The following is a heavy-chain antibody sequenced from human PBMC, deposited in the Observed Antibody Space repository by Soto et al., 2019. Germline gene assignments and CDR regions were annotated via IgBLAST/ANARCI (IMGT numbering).Heavy chain of an antibody. D-gene: IGHD7-27*01. Sequence: EVRLLESGGDLVKSGGSLRLSCVASGFLFRSYEMNWVRQAPGKGLEWLAHISSTGGNVSESDSVKGRFTISRDNTKHTLYLQMNSLRTEDTGVYYCVSQPHWARPFESGGQGTLVNVSS. CDR2: ISSTGGNV. CDR1: GFLFRSYE. CDR3: VSQPHWARPFES. J-gene: IGHJ4*02. V-gene: IGHV3-48*03.